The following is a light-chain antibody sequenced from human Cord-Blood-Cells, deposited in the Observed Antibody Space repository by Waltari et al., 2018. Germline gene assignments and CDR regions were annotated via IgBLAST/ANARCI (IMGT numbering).Light chain of an antibody. CDR2: DVS. Sequence: QSALTKPASVSGSPGQSTTISCTGTSRAVGGKNYVSWYQHNPGKAPKLMIYDVSNRPSGVSNRFSGSKSGNTASLTISGLQAEDEADYYCSSYTSSSTRVFGTGTKVTVL. CDR3: SSYTSSSTRV. J-gene: IGLJ1*01. CDR1: SRAVGGKNY. V-gene: IGLV2-14*03.